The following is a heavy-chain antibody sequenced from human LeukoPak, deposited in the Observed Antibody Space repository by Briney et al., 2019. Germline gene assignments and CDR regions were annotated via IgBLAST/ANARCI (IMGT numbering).Heavy chain of an antibody. V-gene: IGHV1-2*02. CDR3: ARGYYDILTCRPKVFDY. J-gene: IGHJ4*02. CDR2: INTNSGGT. CDR1: GYTFTGYY. D-gene: IGHD3-9*01. Sequence: GASVKVSCKASGYTFTGYYMHWVRQAPGQGLEWMGWINTNSGGTTYAQKFQGRVTMTRDTSISTAYMELSRLRADDTAVYYCARGYYDILTCRPKVFDYWGQGALVTV.